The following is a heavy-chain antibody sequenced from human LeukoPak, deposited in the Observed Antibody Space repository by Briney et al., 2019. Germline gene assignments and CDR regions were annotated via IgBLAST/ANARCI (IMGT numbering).Heavy chain of an antibody. Sequence: GGSLRLSCAASGFTFSSYSMNWVRQAPGKGLEWVSSISSSSSYIYYADSVKGRFTISRDNAKNTLYLQMNSLRAEDTAVYYCARAEPHYYYYGMDVWGQGTTVTVSS. V-gene: IGHV3-21*01. CDR3: ARAEPHYYYYGMDV. J-gene: IGHJ6*02. CDR2: ISSSSSYI. CDR1: GFTFSSYS. D-gene: IGHD1-14*01.